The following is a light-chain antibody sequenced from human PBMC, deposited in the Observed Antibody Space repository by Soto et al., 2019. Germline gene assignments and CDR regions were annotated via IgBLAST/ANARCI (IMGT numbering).Light chain of an antibody. CDR3: QQYENLPYT. CDR1: QVISNY. J-gene: IGKJ2*01. Sequence: DIQMTQSASSLSASVGDRVTITCQASQVISNYLNWYQQKPGKAPKLLIYDISTLEIGVPSRFSGSGSGTDFTFTITGLQPEDIATYYYQQYENLPYTFGQGTKVDIK. CDR2: DIS. V-gene: IGKV1-33*01.